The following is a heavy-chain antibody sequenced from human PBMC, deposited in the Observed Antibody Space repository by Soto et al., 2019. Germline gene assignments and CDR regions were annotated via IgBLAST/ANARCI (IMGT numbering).Heavy chain of an antibody. V-gene: IGHV1-2*04. J-gene: IGHJ4*02. Sequence: ASVKVSCKASGYTFTGYYIHWVRQAPGQGLEWMGWIHPNSGDTNYAQKFQDWVTLTRDTSISTAYLEVRTLTSDDTAVYLCAREGGIGAAAYFDYWGLGTLVNVSS. D-gene: IGHD6-13*01. CDR2: IHPNSGDT. CDR3: AREGGIGAAAYFDY. CDR1: GYTFTGYY.